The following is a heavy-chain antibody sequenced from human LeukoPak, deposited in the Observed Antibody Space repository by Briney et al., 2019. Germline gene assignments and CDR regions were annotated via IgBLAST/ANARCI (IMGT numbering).Heavy chain of an antibody. D-gene: IGHD4-17*01. CDR3: THDYGDRGGFDY. CDR2: LKSKTGGGAT. CDR1: GFTFSGYS. Sequence: GSLRRSCAASGFTFSGYSMNWVRQAPGKGLEWVGRLKSKTGGGATDYAAPVKGRFTISRDDSKNTLYLQMNSLKTEDTAVYYCTHDYGDRGGFDYWGQGTLVTVSS. J-gene: IGHJ4*02. V-gene: IGHV3-15*01.